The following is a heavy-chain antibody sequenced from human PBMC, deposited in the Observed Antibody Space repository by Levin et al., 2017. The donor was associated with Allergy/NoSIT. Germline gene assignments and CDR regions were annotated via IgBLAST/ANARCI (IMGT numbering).Heavy chain of an antibody. V-gene: IGHV3-66*02. CDR3: ARTHYDILTSYMDV. Sequence: GGSLRLSCAASGFTVSGQYMSWVRQAPGKALEWVSLIFSGGSKYYADSVKGRFTISRDTSKNILYLQMNRLRAEDTAVYYCARTHYDILTSYMDVWGKGTTVTVSS. J-gene: IGHJ6*03. CDR2: IFSGGSK. CDR1: GFTVSGQY. D-gene: IGHD3-9*01.